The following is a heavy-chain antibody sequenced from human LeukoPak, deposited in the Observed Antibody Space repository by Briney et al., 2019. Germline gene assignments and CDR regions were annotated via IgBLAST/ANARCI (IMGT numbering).Heavy chain of an antibody. V-gene: IGHV4-34*01. CDR3: ARGRMYYDSSGYYCSEYNWFDP. J-gene: IGHJ5*02. CDR2: INHSGST. Sequence: SETLSLTCAVYGGSFSGYYWTWIRQPPGKGLEWIGEINHSGSTNYNPSLKSRVTISVDTSKNQFSLKLSSVTAADTAVYYCARGRMYYDSSGYYCSEYNWFDPWGQGTLVTVSS. CDR1: GGSFSGYY. D-gene: IGHD3-22*01.